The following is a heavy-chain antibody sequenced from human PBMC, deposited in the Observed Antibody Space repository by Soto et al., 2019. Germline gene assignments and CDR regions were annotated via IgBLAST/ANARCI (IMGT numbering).Heavy chain of an antibody. Sequence: QVQLLESGPRLVKPSETLSLACTVSGGSITSYYWSWIRQPPGKGLEWIGYIYNSRNTNYNPSLKXXVXXSLDTSTNQFSLTLTSVTAADPAVYYWARLWYSSGWPVFAYWGQGTLVTVSS. CDR2: IYNSRNT. V-gene: IGHV4-59*08. CDR3: ARLWYSSGWPVFAY. CDR1: GGSITSYY. J-gene: IGHJ4*02. D-gene: IGHD6-19*01.